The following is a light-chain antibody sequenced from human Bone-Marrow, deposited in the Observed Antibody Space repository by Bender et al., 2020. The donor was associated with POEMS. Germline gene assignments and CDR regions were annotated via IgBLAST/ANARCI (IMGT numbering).Light chain of an antibody. V-gene: IGLV3-1*01. CDR1: RLVNKF. CDR2: QDT. J-gene: IGLJ2*01. CDR3: SSYAGCTTSVL. Sequence: SFELTQPPSVSVSPGQTATITCSAERLVNKFAAYYQQKPGQSPVMVIYQDTKRPSVIPERFSVSKSGSTASLTISALRAEDDGDYYCSSYAGCTTSVLFGGGTRLTVL.